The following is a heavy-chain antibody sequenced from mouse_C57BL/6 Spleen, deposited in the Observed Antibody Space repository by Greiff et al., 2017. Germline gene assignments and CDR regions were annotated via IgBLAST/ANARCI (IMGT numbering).Heavy chain of an antibody. V-gene: IGHV5-6*01. CDR1: GFTFSGYG. CDR3: ARRDYYFDY. CDR2: ISSGGSYT. J-gene: IGHJ2*01. Sequence: EVQVVESGGDLVKPGGSLKLSCAASGFTFSGYGMSWVRQTPDKRLEWVATISSGGSYTYYPDSVKGRFTISRDNAKNTLYLQMSSLKSEDTAMYYCARRDYYFDYWGQGTTLTVSS.